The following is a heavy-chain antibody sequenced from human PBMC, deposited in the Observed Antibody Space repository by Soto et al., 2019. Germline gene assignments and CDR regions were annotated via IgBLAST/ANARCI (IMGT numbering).Heavy chain of an antibody. D-gene: IGHD6-19*01. Sequence: QVQLQESGPGLVEPSGTLSLTCAVSGGSVSSTNWWSWVRQPPGKGLEWIGEIYHSGSTYDNPSLQSRVTISVDKSKHQFSLRLSSVTAADTAVYFCARDRAVSARGSFDYWGQRTLVTVSS. CDR1: GGSVSSTNW. V-gene: IGHV4-4*02. CDR2: IYHSGST. J-gene: IGHJ4*02. CDR3: ARDRAVSARGSFDY.